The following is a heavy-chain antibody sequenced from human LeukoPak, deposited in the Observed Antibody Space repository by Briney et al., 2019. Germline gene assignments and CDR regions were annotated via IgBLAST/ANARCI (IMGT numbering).Heavy chain of an antibody. CDR1: GFTFSTYA. J-gene: IGHJ4*02. CDR3: AKALRASVGRELEY. D-gene: IGHD3-10*01. V-gene: IGHV3-23*01. CDR2: FGVSGDT. Sequence: GASLRLSCSASGFTFSTYAMSWVRQAPEKGLEWVSTFGVSGDTYYADSVKGRFTISRDNSKNTLYLQMNSLTAEDTAIYYCAKALRASVGRELEYWGQGTLLTVSS.